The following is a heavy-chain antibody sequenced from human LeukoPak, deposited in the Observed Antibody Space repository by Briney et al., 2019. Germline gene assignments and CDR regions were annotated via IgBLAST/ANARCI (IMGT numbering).Heavy chain of an antibody. CDR2: IYHTGST. Sequence: SETLSLTCTISGGSVSDYYWSWIRQSPGKGLEWIGYIYHTGSTSYSPSLKSRVTISVDTSKNKFSLKLSSVTAADTAVYYCARVYYSSSYDYWYFDLWGRGTLVTVSS. D-gene: IGHD6-13*01. CDR3: ARVYYSSSYDYWYFDL. V-gene: IGHV4-59*02. CDR1: GGSVSDYY. J-gene: IGHJ2*01.